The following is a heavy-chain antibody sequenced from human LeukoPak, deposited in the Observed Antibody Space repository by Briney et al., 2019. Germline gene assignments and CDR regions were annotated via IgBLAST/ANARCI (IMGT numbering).Heavy chain of an antibody. V-gene: IGHV3-21*01. CDR2: ISSSSYI. CDR3: ARDDSGWYDY. D-gene: IGHD6-19*01. CDR1: GFTFSSYS. Sequence: GGSLRLSCAASGFTFSSYSMNWDRQAPGKGLEWVSSISSSSYIYYADSVKGRFTISRDNAKNSLYLQMNSLRAEDTAVYYCARDDSGWYDYWGQGTLVTVSS. J-gene: IGHJ4*02.